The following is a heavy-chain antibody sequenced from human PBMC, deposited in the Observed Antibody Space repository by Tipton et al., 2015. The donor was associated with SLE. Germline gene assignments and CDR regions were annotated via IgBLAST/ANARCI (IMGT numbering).Heavy chain of an antibody. D-gene: IGHD3-22*01. CDR1: GFTFSSYA. CDR2: ISSNGGST. J-gene: IGHJ3*02. V-gene: IGHV3-64*02. CDR3: ARETRLPYYYDSSGSHAFDI. Sequence: SLRLSCAASGFTFSSYAMHWVRQAPGKGLEYVSAISSNGGSTYYADSVKGRFTISRDNSKNTLYLQMGSLRAEDMAVYYCARETRLPYYYDSSGSHAFDIWGQGTMVTVSS.